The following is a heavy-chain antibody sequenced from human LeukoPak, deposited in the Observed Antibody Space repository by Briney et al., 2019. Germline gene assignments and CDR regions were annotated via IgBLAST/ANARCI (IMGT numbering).Heavy chain of an antibody. Sequence: ASVKVSCKSSGYTFTDHYLHWVRQAPGQGLEWMGWINPNSGATNYAQKFQGRVTMTRDTSISTAYMELSRLRSDDTAVYYCARFPLGQWLGFDYWGQGTLVTVSS. D-gene: IGHD6-19*01. CDR2: INPNSGAT. CDR1: GYTFTDHY. J-gene: IGHJ4*02. V-gene: IGHV1-2*02. CDR3: ARFPLGQWLGFDY.